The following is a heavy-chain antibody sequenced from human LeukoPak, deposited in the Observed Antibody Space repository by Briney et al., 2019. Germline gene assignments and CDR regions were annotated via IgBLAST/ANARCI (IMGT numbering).Heavy chain of an antibody. CDR2: ISTNGGST. V-gene: IGHV3-64*01. J-gene: IGHJ4*02. CDR1: GFTFSSYA. CDR3: VRDKLVGPSRLDH. D-gene: IGHD1-26*01. Sequence: GGSLRLSGAASGFTFSSYAMHWVRQAPGKGLEYVSAISTNGGSTYYAKSVKGRFTISRDNSKNTLYLQMGSLRDEDMAVYYCVRDKLVGPSRLDHWGQGTLVTVSS.